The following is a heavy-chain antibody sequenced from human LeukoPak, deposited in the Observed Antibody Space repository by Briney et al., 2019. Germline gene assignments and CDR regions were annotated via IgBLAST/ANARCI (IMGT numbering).Heavy chain of an antibody. CDR2: INHSGST. Sequence: SETLSLTCAVYGGSFSGYYWSWIRQPPGKGLEWIGEINHSGSTNYNPSLKSRVTISVDTSKNQFSLKLSSVTAADTAVYYCARGLRSYYDFWSGYYQNWFDPWGQGTLVTVSS. CDR3: ARGLRSYYDFWSGYYQNWFDP. J-gene: IGHJ5*02. V-gene: IGHV4-34*01. D-gene: IGHD3-3*01. CDR1: GGSFSGYY.